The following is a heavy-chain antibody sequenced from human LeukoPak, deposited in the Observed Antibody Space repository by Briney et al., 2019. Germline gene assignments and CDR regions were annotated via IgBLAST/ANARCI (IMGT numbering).Heavy chain of an antibody. CDR2: INPSGGST. D-gene: IGHD6-19*01. Sequence: ASAKVSCKASGYTFTSYYMHWVRQAPGQGLEWMGIINPSGGSTSYAQKFQGRVTMTRDTSTSTVYMELSSLRSEDTAVYYCARAPGEYSSGWRPFDYWGQGTLVTVSS. CDR3: ARAPGEYSSGWRPFDY. CDR1: GYTFTSYY. J-gene: IGHJ4*02. V-gene: IGHV1-46*01.